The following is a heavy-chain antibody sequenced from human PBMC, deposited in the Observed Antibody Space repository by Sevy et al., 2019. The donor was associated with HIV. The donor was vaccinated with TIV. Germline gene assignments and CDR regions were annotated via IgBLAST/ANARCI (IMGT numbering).Heavy chain of an antibody. CDR2: INDGGGTT. J-gene: IGHJ4*02. CDR1: GFTFSSSP. CDR3: AKVFRWGNPDY. D-gene: IGHD2-8*02. V-gene: IGHV3-23*01. Sequence: GGSLRLSCAASGFTFSSSPMSWVRQAPGKGLEWVSGINDGGGTTYVADSVKGRFTISRDNSKNTLSLQMNSLRAEDTAVYYCAKVFRWGNPDYWGQGTLVTVSS.